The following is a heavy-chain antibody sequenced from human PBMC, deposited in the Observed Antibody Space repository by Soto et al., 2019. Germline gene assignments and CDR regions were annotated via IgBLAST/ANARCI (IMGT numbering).Heavy chain of an antibody. D-gene: IGHD4-17*01. V-gene: IGHV3-23*01. CDR3: AKGYGAPYGMDV. Sequence: EVQLLESGGGLVQPGGSLRLSCAASGFTFSSYAMSWVRQAPGKGLEWVSAISGSGGSTYYADSVKGRFTISSDNSKNTLYRQMNSLRAEDTAVYYCAKGYGAPYGMDVWGQGTTVTVSS. CDR1: GFTFSSYA. CDR2: ISGSGGST. J-gene: IGHJ6*02.